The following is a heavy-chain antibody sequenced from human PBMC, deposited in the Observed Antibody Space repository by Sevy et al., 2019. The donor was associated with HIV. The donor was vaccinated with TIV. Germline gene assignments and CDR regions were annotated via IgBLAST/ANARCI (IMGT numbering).Heavy chain of an antibody. Sequence: GGSLRLSCAASGFSFISYAMNWVRQAPGKGLEWVSAISGSDGSTYYAYSVKGRFSISRDNSKNTLYLQMDSLRAEDTAVYYCAKDIVAVVGDAFDIWGQGTMVTVSS. CDR1: GFSFISYA. J-gene: IGHJ3*02. D-gene: IGHD2-15*01. CDR2: ISGSDGST. CDR3: AKDIVAVVGDAFDI. V-gene: IGHV3-23*01.